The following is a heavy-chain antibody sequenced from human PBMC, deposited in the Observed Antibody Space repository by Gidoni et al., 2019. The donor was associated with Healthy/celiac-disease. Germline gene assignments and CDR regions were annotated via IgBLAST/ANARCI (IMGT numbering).Heavy chain of an antibody. Sequence: EVQLVKSGAEVKKHGESLKISCKGSGYSCTSYGIGWVRQMPGKGLEWMGIISPGASDTSYSPSFHGQVTISADKSISTAYLQWSSLKASDTAMYYCARVCSGGSCYSDYSYGMDVWGQGTTVTVSS. CDR1: GYSCTSYG. J-gene: IGHJ6*02. CDR2: ISPGASDT. V-gene: IGHV5-51*01. D-gene: IGHD2-15*01. CDR3: ARVCSGGSCYSDYSYGMDV.